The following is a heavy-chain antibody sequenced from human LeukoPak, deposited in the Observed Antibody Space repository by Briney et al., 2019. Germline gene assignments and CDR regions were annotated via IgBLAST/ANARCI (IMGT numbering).Heavy chain of an antibody. CDR2: IYTSGST. Sequence: PSETLSLTCTVSGGSISSGSYYWSWIRQPAGKGLEWIGRIYTSGSTNCNPSLKSRVTMSVDTSKNQFSLKLSSVTAADTAVYYCATQTGGYSYPGGFDPWGQGTLVTVSS. D-gene: IGHD5-18*01. CDR3: ATQTGGYSYPGGFDP. J-gene: IGHJ5*02. V-gene: IGHV4-61*02. CDR1: GGSISSGSYY.